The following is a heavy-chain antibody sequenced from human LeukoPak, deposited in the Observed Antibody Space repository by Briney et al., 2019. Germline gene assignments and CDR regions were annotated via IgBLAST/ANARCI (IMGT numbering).Heavy chain of an antibody. D-gene: IGHD6-19*01. CDR3: ARFETRAVTDKED. CDR1: GXTFSSYS. Sequence: GGSLRLSCAASGXTFSSYSMNWVRQAPGRGLEWVLSISSDSTYIYYADSLKGRLTISRDNAQNSVSLQMNSLRAEDTAVYYCARFETRAVTDKEDWGQGTLVTVSS. V-gene: IGHV3-21*01. CDR2: ISSDSTYI. J-gene: IGHJ4*02.